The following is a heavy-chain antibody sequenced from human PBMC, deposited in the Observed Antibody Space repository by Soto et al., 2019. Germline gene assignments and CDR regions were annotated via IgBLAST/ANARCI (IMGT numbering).Heavy chain of an antibody. J-gene: IGHJ4*02. CDR3: ARGLAVAKVYYFDY. V-gene: IGHV4-34*01. D-gene: IGHD6-19*01. CDR2: INHSGST. Sequence: QVQLQQWGAGLLKPSETLSLTCAVYGGSFSGYYWSWIRQPPGKGLEWIGEINHSGSTNYNPSLKSRVTISVDTSKNQFSMKLSSVTAADTAVYYCARGLAVAKVYYFDYWGQGTLVTVSS. CDR1: GGSFSGYY.